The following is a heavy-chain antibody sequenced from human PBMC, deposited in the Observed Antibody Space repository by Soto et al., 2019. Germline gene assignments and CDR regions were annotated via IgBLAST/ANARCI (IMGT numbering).Heavy chain of an antibody. CDR1: GFTFSSYW. CDR3: ARDSYYDFWSGYYYYYGMDV. J-gene: IGHJ6*02. CDR2: INSDGSST. Sequence: PGGSLRLSCAASGFTFSSYWMHWVRQAPGKGLVWVSRINSDGSSTSYADSVKGRFTISRDNAKNTLYLQMNSLRAEDTAVYYCARDSYYDFWSGYYYYYGMDVWGQGTTVTVSS. V-gene: IGHV3-74*01. D-gene: IGHD3-3*01.